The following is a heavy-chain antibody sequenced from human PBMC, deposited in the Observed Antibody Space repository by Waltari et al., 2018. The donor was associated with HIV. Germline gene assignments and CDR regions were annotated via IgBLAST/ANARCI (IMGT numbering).Heavy chain of an antibody. J-gene: IGHJ5*02. V-gene: IGHV1-2*02. CDR3: ARENSDSGDGSWFDP. D-gene: IGHD2-21*02. CDR1: GYTFSHYY. Sequence: QVQLVQSGAAVKTPGASVTLSCKASGYTFSHYYIHWLRQAPGQGLEWMGWISPSTGATTYAQKFLHRITVTRDTSITTVYMELSSLTSDDTATYYCARENSDSGDGSWFDPWGQGTLVTVSS. CDR2: ISPSTGAT.